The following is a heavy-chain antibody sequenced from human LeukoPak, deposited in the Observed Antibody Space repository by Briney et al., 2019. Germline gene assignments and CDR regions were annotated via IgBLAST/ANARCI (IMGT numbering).Heavy chain of an antibody. Sequence: PGGSLRLSCAASGFAFSSYGMHWVRQAPGKGLEWVANIKQDGSEKYYVDSVKGRFTISRDNAKNSLYLQMNSLRAEDTAVYYCARTQVTTSLGYMDAWGKGTTVTISS. CDR2: IKQDGSEK. D-gene: IGHD4-17*01. J-gene: IGHJ6*03. CDR1: GFAFSSYG. CDR3: ARTQVTTSLGYMDA. V-gene: IGHV3-7*01.